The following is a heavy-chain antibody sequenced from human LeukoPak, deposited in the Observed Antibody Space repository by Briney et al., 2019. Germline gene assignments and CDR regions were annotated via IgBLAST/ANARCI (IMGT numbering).Heavy chain of an antibody. CDR1: GFTFSYDT. J-gene: IGHJ4*02. Sequence: PGGSLRLSCAASGFTFSYDTMHWVRQAPGKGLEWVAVISYDGSNEYYADSVKGRFTISRDNSKNTLYLQMNSLRVEDTAVYYCARVLNYYDSSGDYFSYWSQGTLVTVSS. V-gene: IGHV3-30-3*01. D-gene: IGHD3-22*01. CDR2: ISYDGSNE. CDR3: ARVLNYYDSSGDYFSY.